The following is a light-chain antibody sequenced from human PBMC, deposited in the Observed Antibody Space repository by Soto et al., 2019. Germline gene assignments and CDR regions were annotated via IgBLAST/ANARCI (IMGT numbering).Light chain of an antibody. V-gene: IGLV2-14*01. CDR2: EVT. CDR3: VSYATSTTLYV. J-gene: IGLJ1*01. CDR1: SSDVGSFNY. Sequence: QSVLTQPASVSGSPGQSITISCTATSSDVGSFNYVSWYQHHPGKAPKLMIYEVTSRPSGVSNRFSGSKSGNTASLTISGLQAEDEADYYCVSYATSTTLYVFXSGTKGTVL.